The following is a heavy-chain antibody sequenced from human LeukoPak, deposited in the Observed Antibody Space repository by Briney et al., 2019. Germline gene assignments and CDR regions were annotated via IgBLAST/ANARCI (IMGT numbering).Heavy chain of an antibody. Sequence: GGSLRLSCAASGFTFSSHSMRWVRQAPGKGLEWVSAISSGGGVTFYADSVKGRFIVSRDQSKNTLSLQMSSLRAEDTALYYCAKHRAPVPGSLSKNPTAYFEDWGRGTLVTVSS. J-gene: IGHJ4*02. CDR1: GFTFSSHS. CDR2: ISSGGGVT. V-gene: IGHV3-23*01. D-gene: IGHD6-19*01. CDR3: AKHRAPVPGSLSKNPTAYFED.